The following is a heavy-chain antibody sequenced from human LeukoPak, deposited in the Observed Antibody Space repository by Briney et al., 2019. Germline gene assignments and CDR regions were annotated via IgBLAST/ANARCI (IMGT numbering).Heavy chain of an antibody. J-gene: IGHJ4*02. D-gene: IGHD5-18*01. V-gene: IGHV1-18*01. Sequence: ASVKVSCKASGGTFSSYAISWVRQAPGQGLEWMGWISAYNGNTNYAQKLQGRVTMTTDTSTSTAYMELRSLRSDDTAVYYCARVVNTAMVTNYWGQGTLVTVSS. CDR3: ARVVNTAMVTNY. CDR1: GGTFSSYA. CDR2: ISAYNGNT.